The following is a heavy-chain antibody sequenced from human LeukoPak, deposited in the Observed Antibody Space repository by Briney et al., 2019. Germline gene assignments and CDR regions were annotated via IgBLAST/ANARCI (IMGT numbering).Heavy chain of an antibody. Sequence: SETLSLTCTVSGGSISSGGYYWSWIRQHPGKGLEWVGYIYYSGSTYYNPSLKSRVTISVDTSKNQFSLKLSSVTAADTAVYYCAREKGSHPGYGMDVWGQGTTVTVSS. D-gene: IGHD1-14*01. J-gene: IGHJ6*02. CDR1: GGSISSGGYY. V-gene: IGHV4-31*03. CDR2: IYYSGST. CDR3: AREKGSHPGYGMDV.